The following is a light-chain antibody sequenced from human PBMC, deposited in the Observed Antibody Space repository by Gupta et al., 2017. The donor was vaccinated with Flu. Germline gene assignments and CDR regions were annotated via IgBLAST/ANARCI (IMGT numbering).Light chain of an antibody. Sequence: LPPGERATLAFGASHTLISNHLPCYPQKPGLAPRPIISDASTRATGIPDRFSGSGSATDFTITISGRVPEDFAVYYCQQYSMSPPFTFGQGTRLDIK. J-gene: IGKJ2*01. CDR2: DAS. CDR3: QQYSMSPPFT. V-gene: IGKV3D-20*01. CDR1: HTLISNH.